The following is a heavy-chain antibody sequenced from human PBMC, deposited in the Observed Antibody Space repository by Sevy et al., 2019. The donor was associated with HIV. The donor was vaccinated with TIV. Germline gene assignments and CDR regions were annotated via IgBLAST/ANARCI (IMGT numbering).Heavy chain of an antibody. CDR2: ISYDGSNK. CDR3: ARAMITFPGAPNDY. D-gene: IGHD3-16*01. J-gene: IGHJ4*02. Sequence: GGSLRLSCAASGFTFSSYAMHWVRQAPGKGLEWVAVISYDGSNKYYADSVKGRFTISRDNSKNTLYLQMNSLRAEETAVYYCARAMITFPGAPNDYWGQGTLVTVSS. V-gene: IGHV3-30-3*01. CDR1: GFTFSSYA.